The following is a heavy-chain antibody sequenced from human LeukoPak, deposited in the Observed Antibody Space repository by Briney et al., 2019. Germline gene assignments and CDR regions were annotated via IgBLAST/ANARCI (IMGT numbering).Heavy chain of an antibody. Sequence: SETLSLTCTVSGGSISSYYWSWLRQPPGKGLEWIGYIYYSGRTNYNPSLKSRVTISVDTSKNQFSLKLSSVTAADTAVYYCARTIQYYDILTGYYGPYGMDVWGQGTTVTVSS. CDR3: ARTIQYYDILTGYYGPYGMDV. J-gene: IGHJ6*02. CDR1: GGSISSYY. V-gene: IGHV4-59*01. CDR2: IYYSGRT. D-gene: IGHD3-9*01.